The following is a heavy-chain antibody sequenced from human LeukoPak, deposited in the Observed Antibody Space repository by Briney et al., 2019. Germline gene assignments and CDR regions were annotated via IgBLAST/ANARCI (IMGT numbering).Heavy chain of an antibody. CDR3: ARGLSGYDGVYFDY. D-gene: IGHD5-12*01. CDR2: INPNSGGT. Sequence: ASVKVSCKASGYTLTDYCIYWVRQAPGQGLEWMGWINPNSGGTTYAQNFQGRVTMTRDTSISTAYMELSRLGSDDTAVYYCARGLSGYDGVYFDYWGQGNLVTVSS. V-gene: IGHV1-2*02. J-gene: IGHJ4*02. CDR1: GYTLTDYC.